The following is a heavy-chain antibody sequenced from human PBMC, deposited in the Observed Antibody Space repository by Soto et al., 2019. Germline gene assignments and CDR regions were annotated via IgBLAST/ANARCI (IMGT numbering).Heavy chain of an antibody. CDR3: ARDKDRSDFDY. Sequence: QVQLVESGGGLVKPGGSLRLSCAASGFIFSDYYMSWIRQAPGKGLEWVSYISSSSSYTNYADSVKGRFTISRDNAKNSLYLQMNSLRAEDTAVYYCARDKDRSDFDYWGQGTLVTVSS. V-gene: IGHV3-11*05. CDR2: ISSSSSYT. D-gene: IGHD2-15*01. J-gene: IGHJ4*02. CDR1: GFIFSDYY.